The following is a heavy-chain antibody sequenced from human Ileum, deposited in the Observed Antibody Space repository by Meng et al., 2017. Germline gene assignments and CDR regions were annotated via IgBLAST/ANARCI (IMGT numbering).Heavy chain of an antibody. V-gene: IGHV7-4-1*02. CDR2: LNTNTGNP. J-gene: IGHJ4*02. D-gene: IGHD2-15*01. Sequence: VQVVQSGSELKEPGASVKVSCKASGYSFTSYAINWLRQAPGQGLEWMGWLNTNTGNPTYAQDFTGRFVFSLDTSVSTAYLQISSLESEDTAVYFCARVVGYCSVGSCHSAYWGQGTLVTV. CDR3: ARVVGYCSVGSCHSAY. CDR1: GYSFTSYA.